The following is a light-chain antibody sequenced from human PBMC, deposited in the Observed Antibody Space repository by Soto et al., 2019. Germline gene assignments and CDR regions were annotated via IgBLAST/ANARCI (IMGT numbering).Light chain of an antibody. J-gene: IGKJ1*01. Sequence: EIVMTQSPATLSVSPGERATLSCRASQSVSSNLAWYQQKPGQAPMLLIYGASTRGTGIPARFSGSGSGTEFTLTISSLQSEDFAVYYCQQYNNWPPWTFGQGTKVEIK. CDR3: QQYNNWPPWT. CDR1: QSVSSN. V-gene: IGKV3-15*01. CDR2: GAS.